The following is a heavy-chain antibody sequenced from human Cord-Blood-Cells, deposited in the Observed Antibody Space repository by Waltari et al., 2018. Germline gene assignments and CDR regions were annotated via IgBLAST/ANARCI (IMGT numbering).Heavy chain of an antibody. CDR1: GGTFSSYA. CDR2: TIPSFGTA. D-gene: IGHD6-13*01. V-gene: IGHV1-69*01. J-gene: IGHJ3*02. Sequence: QVQLVQSGAEVKKPGSSVKVSCKASGGTFSSYAISWVRQAPGQGLEWMGGTIPSFGTANYAQKFQGRVTITPDEATSTAYMELGRLRSEDTAVYYCARPIGIAAAGTAFDIWGQGTMVTVSS. CDR3: ARPIGIAAAGTAFDI.